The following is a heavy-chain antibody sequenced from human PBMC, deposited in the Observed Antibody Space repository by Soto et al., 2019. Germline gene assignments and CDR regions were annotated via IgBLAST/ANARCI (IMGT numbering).Heavy chain of an antibody. J-gene: IGHJ6*02. CDR1: GGSIRSYY. V-gene: IGHV4-59*08. CDR2: IYYSGST. Sequence: PSETLSLTCTVSGGSIRSYYWSWIRQPPGKGLEWIGYIYYSGSTNYNPSLKSRVTISVDTSKNQFSLKLSSVTAADTAVYYCARSALYYYGSGTYQYYYYGMDVWGQGTTVTVSS. D-gene: IGHD3-10*01. CDR3: ARSALYYYGSGTYQYYYYGMDV.